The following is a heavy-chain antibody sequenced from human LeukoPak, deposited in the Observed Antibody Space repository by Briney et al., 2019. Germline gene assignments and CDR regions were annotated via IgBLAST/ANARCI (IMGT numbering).Heavy chain of an antibody. Sequence: GGSLRLSCAASGFTFSSYAMYWVRQAPGKGLEWVLGVSDSGDGTHYADSVKGRFTISRDNSKNTLYLQMSNLRAEDTAVYYCAKDRPCGQWNCQGSDYWGQGTLVTVSS. CDR1: GFTFSSYA. CDR3: AKDRPCGQWNCQGSDY. V-gene: IGHV3-23*01. J-gene: IGHJ4*02. CDR2: VSDSGDGT. D-gene: IGHD1-7*01.